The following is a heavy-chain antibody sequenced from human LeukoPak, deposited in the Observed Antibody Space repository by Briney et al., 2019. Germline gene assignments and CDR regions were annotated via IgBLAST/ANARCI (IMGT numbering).Heavy chain of an antibody. V-gene: IGHV3-30*01. D-gene: IGHD3-22*01. Sequence: GSLRLSCAASGFTFSTYAMHWVRQAPGKGLEWVALMSYDGRNKYYADSVKGRFTISRDNSKSTLYLQMNSLRADDTALYYCARTPYDTSGYPDYWGQGILVTVSS. J-gene: IGHJ4*02. CDR2: MSYDGRNK. CDR3: ARTPYDTSGYPDY. CDR1: GFTFSTYA.